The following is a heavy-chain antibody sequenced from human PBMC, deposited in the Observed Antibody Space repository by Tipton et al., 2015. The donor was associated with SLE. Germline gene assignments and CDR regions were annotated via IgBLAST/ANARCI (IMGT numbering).Heavy chain of an antibody. V-gene: IGHV4-34*01. CDR3: AREAAATGRVLDY. CDR1: DGSFSSFY. CDR2: IDHSGRS. Sequence: YDGSFSSFYWSWIRQPPGKGLEWIGEIDHSGRSNYKPSLKSRVTMSVDSSKNQFSLKLSSVTAADTAVYYCAREAAATGRVLDYWGQGTLVTVSS. J-gene: IGHJ4*02. D-gene: IGHD6-13*01.